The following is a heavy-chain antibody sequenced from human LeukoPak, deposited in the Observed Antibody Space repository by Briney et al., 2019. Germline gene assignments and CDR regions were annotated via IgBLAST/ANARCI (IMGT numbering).Heavy chain of an antibody. V-gene: IGHV3-21*01. Sequence: GGSLRLSCAASGFTFSSYNMNWVRQAPGKGPEWVSSITSSSRYIYYADSVKGRFTISRDDAKNSLYLQMNSLRAEDTAIYFCASPSNSGSYYRFDYWGQGTLVTVSS. J-gene: IGHJ4*02. CDR1: GFTFSSYN. CDR2: ITSSSRYI. CDR3: ASPSNSGSYYRFDY. D-gene: IGHD1-26*01.